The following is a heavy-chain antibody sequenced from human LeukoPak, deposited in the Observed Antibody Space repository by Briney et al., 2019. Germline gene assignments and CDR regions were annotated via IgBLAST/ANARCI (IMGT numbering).Heavy chain of an antibody. Sequence: SETLSLTCTVSGGSISSGDYYWSWIRQPPGKGLEWIGNIYYSGSIYYNPSLKSRVTISVDTSKNQFSLKLSSVTAADTAVYYCARDWSFGSGSYNNWFDPWGQGTLVTVSS. CDR1: GGSISSGDYY. D-gene: IGHD3-10*01. J-gene: IGHJ5*02. V-gene: IGHV4-30-4*01. CDR3: ARDWSFGSGSYNNWFDP. CDR2: IYYSGSI.